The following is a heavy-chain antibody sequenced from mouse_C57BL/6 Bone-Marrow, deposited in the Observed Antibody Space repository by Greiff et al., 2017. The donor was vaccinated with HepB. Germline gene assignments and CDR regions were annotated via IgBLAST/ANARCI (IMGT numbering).Heavy chain of an antibody. CDR2: INSDGGST. D-gene: IGHD1-1*02. CDR1: EYEFPSHD. V-gene: IGHV5-2*01. J-gene: IGHJ3*01. CDR3: SVFYYGASLPAWFAY. Sequence: DVKLVESGGGLVQPGESLKLSCVSNEYEFPSHDMSWVRKTPEKRLELVAAINSDGGSTYYPDTMERRFIISRDNTTQTLYLQVSSLRSEDTALYYWSVFYYGASLPAWFAYWGQGTLVTVSA.